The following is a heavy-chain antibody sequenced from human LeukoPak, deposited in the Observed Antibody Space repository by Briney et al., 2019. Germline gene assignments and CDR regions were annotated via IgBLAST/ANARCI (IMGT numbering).Heavy chain of an antibody. D-gene: IGHD2-15*01. V-gene: IGHV4-38-2*02. J-gene: IGHJ5*02. Sequence: SETLSLTCNVSGYSIRSDYYWGWIRQPPGEGLEWIGSIYYSGSTYYNPSLKSRVTISVDTSKNQFSLKLRSVTAADTAVYYCARHRCSGSGCYPNWFDPWGQGTLVTVSS. CDR3: ARHRCSGSGCYPNWFDP. CDR2: IYYSGST. CDR1: GYSIRSDYY.